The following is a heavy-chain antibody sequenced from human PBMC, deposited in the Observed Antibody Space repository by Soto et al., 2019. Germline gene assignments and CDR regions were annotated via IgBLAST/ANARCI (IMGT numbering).Heavy chain of an antibody. J-gene: IGHJ4*02. CDR2: RYYSEST. V-gene: IGHV4-31*03. Sequence: TLSLTCPVSGVSITTGGYYWSWIRQLPGKGLEWIGHRYYSESTYYNPSLKSRVSISLDTSKNQFSLKLSFVTAADTAMYYCARNKCSGGSCYSWSLDYWGQGTQVTVYS. CDR1: GVSITTGGYY. CDR3: ARNKCSGGSCYSWSLDY. D-gene: IGHD2-15*01.